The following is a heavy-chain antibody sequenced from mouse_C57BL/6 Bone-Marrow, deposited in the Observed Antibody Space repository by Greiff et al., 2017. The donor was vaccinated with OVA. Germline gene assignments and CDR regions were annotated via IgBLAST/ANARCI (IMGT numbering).Heavy chain of an antibody. CDR1: GFTFSDYG. D-gene: IGHD4-1*01. CDR3: ARGRGTLFAY. Sequence: EVQLVESGGGLVKPGGSLKLSCAASGFTFSDYGMHWVRQAPEKGLEWVAYISSGSSTIYYADTVKGRFTISRDNAKNTLCLQMTSLRSEDTAMYYCARGRGTLFAYWCQGTLVTVSA. J-gene: IGHJ3*01. CDR2: ISSGSSTI. V-gene: IGHV5-17*01.